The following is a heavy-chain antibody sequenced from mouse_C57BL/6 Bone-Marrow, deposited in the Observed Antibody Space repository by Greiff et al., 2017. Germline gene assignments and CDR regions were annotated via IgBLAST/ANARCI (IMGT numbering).Heavy chain of an antibody. CDR2: ISGGGGNT. CDR1: GFTFSSYT. D-gene: IGHD2-4*01. J-gene: IGHJ2*01. CDR3: ARGGDYDLDY. Sequence: EVQRVESGGGLVKPGGSLKLSCAASGFTFSSYTMSWVRQTPEKRLEWVATISGGGGNTYYPDSVKGRFTISRDNAKNTLYLQMSSLRSEDTAVYYCARGGDYDLDYWGQGTTRTVSS. V-gene: IGHV5-9*04.